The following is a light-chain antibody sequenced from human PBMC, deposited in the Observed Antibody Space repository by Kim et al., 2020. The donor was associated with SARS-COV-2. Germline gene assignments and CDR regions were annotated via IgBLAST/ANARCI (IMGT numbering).Light chain of an antibody. V-gene: IGKV1-5*03. J-gene: IGKJ1*01. CDR2: RAS. Sequence: DIQMTQSPSTLSASVGDRVTITCRASQSVNTWLAWYQQKSGKAHKLLIYRASSLESGVPSRFSGSGSGTHFTLTINSLQPDDFATYYCQQYYIYWTFGQGTKVDIK. CDR3: QQYYIYWT. CDR1: QSVNTW.